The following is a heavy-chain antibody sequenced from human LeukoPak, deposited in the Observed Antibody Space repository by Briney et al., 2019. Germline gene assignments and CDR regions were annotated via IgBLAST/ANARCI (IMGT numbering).Heavy chain of an antibody. CDR2: INHSGST. J-gene: IGHJ3*02. Sequence: SETLSLTCAVYGGSFSGYYWSWIRQPPGKGLEWIGEINHSGSTNYNPSLKSRVTISVDTSKNQFSLKLSSVTAADTAVYYCARGRLRYFDWLFPGAFDIWGQGTMATVSS. CDR1: GGSFSGYY. V-gene: IGHV4-34*01. CDR3: ARGRLRYFDWLFPGAFDI. D-gene: IGHD3-9*01.